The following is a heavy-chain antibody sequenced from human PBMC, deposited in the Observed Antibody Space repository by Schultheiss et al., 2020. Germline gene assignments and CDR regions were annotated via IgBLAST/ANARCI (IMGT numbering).Heavy chain of an antibody. CDR1: GFTFSSYA. V-gene: IGHV3-30-3*01. D-gene: IGHD4-17*01. Sequence: GGSLRLSCAASGFTFSSYAMHWVRQAPGKGLEWVAVISYDGSNKYYADSVKGRFTISRDYSKNTLYLQMNSLRAEDTAVYYCAKDLSDYGDYLGMDVWGQGTTVTGSS. J-gene: IGHJ6*02. CDR2: ISYDGSNK. CDR3: AKDLSDYGDYLGMDV.